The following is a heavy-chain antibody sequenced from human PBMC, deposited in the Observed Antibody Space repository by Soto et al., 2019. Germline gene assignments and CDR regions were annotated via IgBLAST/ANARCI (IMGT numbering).Heavy chain of an antibody. CDR1: GYTFTDYY. J-gene: IGHJ2*01. V-gene: IGHV1-2*02. D-gene: IGHD6-19*01. CDR2: INPNSGGT. CDR3: ARGKEISDYWNFDL. Sequence: QVQLVQSGAEVKETGASVKVSCKASGYTFTDYYMHWVRQAPGQGLEWIGWINPNSGGTKSAQQFQGRVTMTRDTSISTGYMELSRLKFDDAAVYYCARGKEISDYWNFDLWGRGTLVTVSS.